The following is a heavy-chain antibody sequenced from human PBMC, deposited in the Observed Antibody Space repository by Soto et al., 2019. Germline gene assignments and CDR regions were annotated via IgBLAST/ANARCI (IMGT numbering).Heavy chain of an antibody. CDR3: ARGSRGASYGSGSYRPYFQH. CDR2: INHSGST. J-gene: IGHJ1*01. CDR1: GGSFSGYY. V-gene: IGHV4-34*01. Sequence: QVQLQQWGAGLLKPSETLSLTCAVYGGSFSGYYWSWIRQPPGKGLEWIGEINHSGSTNYNPSLKSRVTISVDTSKNQFSRKLSSVTAADTAVYYCARGSRGASYGSGSYRPYFQHWGQGTLVTVSS. D-gene: IGHD3-10*01.